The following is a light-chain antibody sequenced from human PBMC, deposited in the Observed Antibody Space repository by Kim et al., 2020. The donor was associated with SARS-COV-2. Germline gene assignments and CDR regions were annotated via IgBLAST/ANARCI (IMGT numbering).Light chain of an antibody. Sequence: EIVLTQSPGTLSLSPGERATLSCRASQSVRNNYFAWYQQKPGQTPRLLIHTASSRATDIPDRFSGSGSGTDFTLTISRLEPEDFGVFYCRQYGSAPNTFGQGTKLEIK. CDR1: QSVRNNY. CDR3: RQYGSAPNT. J-gene: IGKJ2*01. CDR2: TAS. V-gene: IGKV3-20*01.